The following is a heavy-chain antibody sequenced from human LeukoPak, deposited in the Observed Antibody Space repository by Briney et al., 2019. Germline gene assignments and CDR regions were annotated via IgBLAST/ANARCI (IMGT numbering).Heavy chain of an antibody. V-gene: IGHV1-8*02. CDR1: GYTFTSYD. CDR3: ATVLWLVVGGYFDY. D-gene: IGHD6-19*01. CDR2: MNPNSGNT. Sequence: ASVKVSCKASGYTFTSYDINWVRQATGQGLEWMGWMNPNSGNTGYAQKFQGRVTMTEDTSTDTAYMELSSLRSEDTAVYYCATVLWLVVGGYFDYWGQGTLVTVSS. J-gene: IGHJ4*02.